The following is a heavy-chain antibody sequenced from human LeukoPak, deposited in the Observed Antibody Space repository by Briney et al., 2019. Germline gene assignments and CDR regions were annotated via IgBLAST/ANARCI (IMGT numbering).Heavy chain of an antibody. V-gene: IGHV1-69*05. CDR2: IIPIFGTA. Sequence: ASVKVSCKASGGTFSSYAISWVRQAPGQGLEWMGGIIPIFGTANYAQKFQGRVTITTDESTSTAYMELSSLRSEDTAVYYCARGREHYDYVWGSYRHGYFDYRGQGTLVTVSS. CDR1: GGTFSSYA. CDR3: ARGREHYDYVWGSYRHGYFDY. D-gene: IGHD3-16*02. J-gene: IGHJ4*02.